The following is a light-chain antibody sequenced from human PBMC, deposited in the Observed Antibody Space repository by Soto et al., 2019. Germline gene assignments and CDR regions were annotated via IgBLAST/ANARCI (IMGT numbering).Light chain of an antibody. V-gene: IGKV1-39*01. J-gene: IGKJ2*01. CDR3: QQGYSARYT. CDR2: AAS. Sequence: DIQMTQSPSSLSASVGDRVTITCRASRSISNYLNWYQQKPGGPPKLLIYAASSLQSGVPSRFSGRGSGTDFTLIISSLQHEDFATYYCQQGYSARYTFGPGTKLEI. CDR1: RSISNY.